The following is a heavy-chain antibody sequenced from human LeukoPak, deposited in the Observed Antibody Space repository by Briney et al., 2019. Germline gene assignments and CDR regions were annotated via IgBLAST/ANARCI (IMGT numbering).Heavy chain of an antibody. CDR1: GYSFDYYW. D-gene: IGHD3-3*01. Sequence: GESLKISCKASGYSFDYYWIAWVRQMPGKDLEWMGIIYPDDSDSTYSPSFQGQVTISVDKSINTAYLQWSSLKASNTAIYYCARVRSVTNFGVVSYYFDYWGQGTLVTVSS. J-gene: IGHJ4*02. V-gene: IGHV5-51*01. CDR2: IYPDDSDS. CDR3: ARVRSVTNFGVVSYYFDY.